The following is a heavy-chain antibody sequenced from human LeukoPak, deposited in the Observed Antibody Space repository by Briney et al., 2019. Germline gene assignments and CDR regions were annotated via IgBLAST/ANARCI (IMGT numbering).Heavy chain of an antibody. CDR3: ARDRFYGGNPMGTFDI. CDR2: ISYDGSNK. J-gene: IGHJ3*02. V-gene: IGHV3-30-3*01. CDR1: GFTFSSYA. Sequence: GGSLRLSCAASGFTFSSYAMHWVRQAPGKGLEWVAVISYDGSNKYYADSVKGRFTISRDNSKNTLYLQMNSLRAEDTAVYYCARDRFYGGNPMGTFDIWGQGTMVTVSS. D-gene: IGHD4-23*01.